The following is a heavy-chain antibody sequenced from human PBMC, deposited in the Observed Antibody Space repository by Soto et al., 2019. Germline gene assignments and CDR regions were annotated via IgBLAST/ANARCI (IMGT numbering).Heavy chain of an antibody. V-gene: IGHV4-59*01. CDR3: ARGTTGTSYFFDY. CDR1: GASIYTYY. Sequence: SETLSLTCNVSGASIYTYYWSWIRQPPGKGLEWIGYIYFSGGTNYNPSLKSRVTISIDTSKNQFSLKLTSVTAADTAVYYCARGTTGTSYFFDYWGQGTLVTVSS. J-gene: IGHJ4*02. CDR2: IYFSGGT. D-gene: IGHD2-8*02.